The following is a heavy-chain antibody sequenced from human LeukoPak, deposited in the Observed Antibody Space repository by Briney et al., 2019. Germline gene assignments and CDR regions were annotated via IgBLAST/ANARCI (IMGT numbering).Heavy chain of an antibody. CDR3: ARDKNAYHSFDS. J-gene: IGHJ4*02. D-gene: IGHD2-2*01. Sequence: PSETLSLTCTVSGGSISSSSYYWGWIRQPPGKGLEWIGSIYYSGSTYYNPSLKSRVTISVNTSKNQFSLKLSSVTAADTAVYYCARDKNAYHSFDSWGQGTLVIVSS. V-gene: IGHV4-39*02. CDR1: GGSISSSSYY. CDR2: IYYSGST.